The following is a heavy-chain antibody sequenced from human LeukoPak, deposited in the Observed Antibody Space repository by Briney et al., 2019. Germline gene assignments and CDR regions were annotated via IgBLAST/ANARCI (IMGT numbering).Heavy chain of an antibody. V-gene: IGHV3-30*19. CDR2: ISYDGSNK. J-gene: IGHJ4*02. CDR3: ARSDGYNEFDY. CDR1: GFTVTSYG. Sequence: GGSLRLSCAASGFTVTSYGIHWVRQAPGKGLEWVAVISYDGSNKYYADSVKGRFTIYRDNSKNTLYLQMNSLRAEDTAVYYCARSDGYNEFDYWGQGTLVTVSS. D-gene: IGHD5-24*01.